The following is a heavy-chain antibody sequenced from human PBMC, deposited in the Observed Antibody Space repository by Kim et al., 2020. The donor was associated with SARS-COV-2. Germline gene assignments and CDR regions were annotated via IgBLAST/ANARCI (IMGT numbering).Heavy chain of an antibody. J-gene: IGHJ5*02. CDR1: GFTFSSYW. Sequence: GGSLRLSCAASGFTFSSYWMHWVRQAPGKGLVWVSRINSDGSSTSYADSVKGRFTISRDNAKNTLYLQMNSLRAEDTAVYYCARDQAERTYYDFWSGYSSKTAENWFDPWGQGTLVTVSS. D-gene: IGHD3-3*01. CDR2: INSDGSST. V-gene: IGHV3-74*01. CDR3: ARDQAERTYYDFWSGYSSKTAENWFDP.